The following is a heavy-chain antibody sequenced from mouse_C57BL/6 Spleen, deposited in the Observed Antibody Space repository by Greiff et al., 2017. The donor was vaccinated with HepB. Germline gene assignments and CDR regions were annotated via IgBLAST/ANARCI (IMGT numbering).Heavy chain of an antibody. CDR3: ARTTVVATRYFDV. J-gene: IGHJ1*03. CDR1: GFTFTDYY. Sequence: DGGLVQPGGSLSLSCAASGFTFTDYYMSWVRQPPGKALEWLGFIRNKANGYTTEYSASVKGRFTISRDNSQSILYLQMNALRAEDSATYYCARTTVVATRYFDVWGTGTTVTVSS. V-gene: IGHV7-3*01. CDR2: IRNKANGYTT. D-gene: IGHD1-1*01.